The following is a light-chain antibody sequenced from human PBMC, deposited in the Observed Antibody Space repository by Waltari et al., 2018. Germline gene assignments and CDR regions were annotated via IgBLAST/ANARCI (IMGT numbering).Light chain of an antibody. V-gene: IGKV3-20*01. Sequence: EIVLTQSPGTLSLSPGERATLPCWASQSVGRALAWYQQKRGQATRLLIYGASTRASGIPDRFSGSVSGTDFSLTINRLEPEDFAVYYCQHYVRLPVTFGQGTKVEIK. CDR1: QSVGRA. CDR2: GAS. CDR3: QHYVRLPVT. J-gene: IGKJ1*01.